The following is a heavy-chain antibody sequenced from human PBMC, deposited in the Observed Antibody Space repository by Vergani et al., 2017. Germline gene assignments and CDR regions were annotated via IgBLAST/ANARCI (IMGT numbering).Heavy chain of an antibody. CDR2: IRSKANSYAT. CDR1: GFTFSGSA. D-gene: IGHD3-10*01. V-gene: IGHV3-73*02. Sequence: EVQLVESGGGLVQPGGSLKLSCAASGFTFSGSAMHWVRQASGKGLEWVGRIRSKANSYATAYAASVKGRFTISRDDSKNTAYLQMNSLKTEDTAIYYCAKQYFVSGNYLFDYWGQGTLVTVSS. J-gene: IGHJ4*02. CDR3: AKQYFVSGNYLFDY.